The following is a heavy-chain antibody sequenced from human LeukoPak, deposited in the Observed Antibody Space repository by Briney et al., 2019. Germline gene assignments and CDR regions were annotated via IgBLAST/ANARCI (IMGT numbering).Heavy chain of an antibody. D-gene: IGHD3-3*01. CDR3: ARDRYDFWSGYYKGRWFDP. J-gene: IGHJ5*02. CDR2: IKQDGSEK. CDR1: GFTFSSYW. Sequence: GGSLRLSCAASGFTFSSYWMSWVRQAPGKGLEWVANIKQDGSEKYYVDSVKGRFTISRDNAKNSLYLQMNSLRAEDTAVYYCARDRYDFWSGYYKGRWFDPWGQGTLVTVSS. V-gene: IGHV3-7*01.